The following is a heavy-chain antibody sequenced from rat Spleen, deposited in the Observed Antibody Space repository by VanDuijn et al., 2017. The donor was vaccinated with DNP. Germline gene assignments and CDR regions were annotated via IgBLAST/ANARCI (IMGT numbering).Heavy chain of an antibody. J-gene: IGHJ2*01. V-gene: IGHV5-22*01. D-gene: IGHD2-7*01. CDR3: ARLLAGRSYYSDD. CDR2: ITNGGSST. CDR1: GFTFRDFY. Sequence: EVQLVESGGGLVQPGGSLGLSCAASGFTFRDFYMAWVRQAPEKGLEWVASITNGGSSTYYGDSVRGRFTLSRDNAKSTLYLQMNSLRSEDTATYYCARLLAGRSYYSDDWGQGVMVTVSS.